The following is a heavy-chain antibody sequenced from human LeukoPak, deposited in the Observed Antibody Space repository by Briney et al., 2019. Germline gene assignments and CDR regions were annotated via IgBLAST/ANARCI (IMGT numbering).Heavy chain of an antibody. V-gene: IGHV3-23*01. CDR2: ISANGDTT. J-gene: IGHJ6*03. CDR1: GFTFTIYT. CDR3: ARDPLGQLLYGGYYYYMDV. D-gene: IGHD2-2*02. Sequence: GGSLRLSCVASGFTFTIYTMTWVRQAPGKGLEWVSTISANGDTTYYTNSVKGRFSISRDNSKNTLYLQMNSLRAEDTAVYYCARDPLGQLLYGGYYYYMDVWGKGTTVTVSS.